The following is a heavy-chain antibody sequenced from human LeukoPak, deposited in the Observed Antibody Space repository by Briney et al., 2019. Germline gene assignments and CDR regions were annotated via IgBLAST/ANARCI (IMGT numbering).Heavy chain of an antibody. CDR3: ARGVRDIVATIAYYFDY. CDR2: ISAYNGNT. J-gene: IGHJ4*02. D-gene: IGHD5-12*01. Sequence: GASVKVSCKASGYTFTSYAMNWVRQAPGQGLEWMGWISAYNGNTNYAQKLQGRVTMTTDTSTSTAYMELRSLRSDDTTVYYCARGVRDIVATIAYYFDYWGQGTLVTVSS. CDR1: GYTFTSYA. V-gene: IGHV1-18*01.